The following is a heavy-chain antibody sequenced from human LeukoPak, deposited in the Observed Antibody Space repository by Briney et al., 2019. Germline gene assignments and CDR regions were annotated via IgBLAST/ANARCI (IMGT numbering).Heavy chain of an antibody. V-gene: IGHV3-21*01. D-gene: IGHD3-9*01. Sequence: GGSLRLSCAASRFTFSNYTLNWVRQAPGKGLEWVSSISSSSVYISYADSVKGRFTVSRDNAKNSLYLRMNSLRAEDTAVYYCARALFDILTGYYPFLDYWGQGTLVTVSS. CDR1: RFTFSNYT. CDR3: ARALFDILTGYYPFLDY. J-gene: IGHJ4*02. CDR2: ISSSSVYI.